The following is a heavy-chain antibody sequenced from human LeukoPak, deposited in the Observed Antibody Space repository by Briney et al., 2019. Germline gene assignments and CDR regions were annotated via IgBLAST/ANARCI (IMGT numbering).Heavy chain of an antibody. CDR2: INHNGNVN. D-gene: IGHD2-21*01. CDR1: GFTFSSYW. V-gene: IGHV3-7*03. Sequence: GGSLRLSCAASGFTFSSYWMNWARQAPGKGLEWVASINHNGNVNYYVDSVKGRFTISRDNAKNSLYLQMSNLRAEDTAVYFCARGGDLDVWGQGATVTVSS. CDR3: ARGGDLDV. J-gene: IGHJ6*02.